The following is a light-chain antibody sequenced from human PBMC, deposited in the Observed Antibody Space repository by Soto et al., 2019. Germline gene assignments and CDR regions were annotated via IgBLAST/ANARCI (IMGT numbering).Light chain of an antibody. J-gene: IGKJ1*01. CDR3: QQYDNWPRT. Sequence: EIVMTQSPATLSVSPGERATLSCRARQSVSSNLAWYQQKPGQAPRLLIYGASTRATGIPARFSGSGSGTEFTLTISSLQSEDCAVYYCQQYDNWPRTFGQGTKV. CDR2: GAS. V-gene: IGKV3-15*01. CDR1: QSVSSN.